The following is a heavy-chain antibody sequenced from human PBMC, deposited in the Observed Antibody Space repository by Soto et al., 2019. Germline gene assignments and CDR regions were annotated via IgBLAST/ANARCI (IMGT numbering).Heavy chain of an antibody. CDR3: ATPFCSSNSCHYWFDP. CDR1: GYIFTGYY. V-gene: IGHV1-2*02. J-gene: IGHJ5*02. CDR2: INPNSGDT. D-gene: IGHD2-2*01. Sequence: GVSEKVSCKASGYIFTGYYINWVRQAPGQGLEWMGWINPNSGDTSYLQMFQGTVSMTTDTSINTAYMELSRLTSDDTAVYYCATPFCSSNSCHYWFDPWGQGTLVTVSS.